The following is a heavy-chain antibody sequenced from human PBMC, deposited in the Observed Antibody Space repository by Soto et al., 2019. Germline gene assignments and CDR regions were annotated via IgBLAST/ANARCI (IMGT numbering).Heavy chain of an antibody. Sequence: GGSLRLSCAASGLTISNYAMSWVRQAPGKGLEWVSAISGSGVTTYYADSVKGRFTISRDNSRNTLYLQMNSLRAEDTAVYYCAKCWYYGSGSYYPFDYWGQGTLVTVSS. CDR1: GLTISNYA. D-gene: IGHD3-10*01. CDR2: ISGSGVTT. V-gene: IGHV3-23*01. J-gene: IGHJ4*02. CDR3: AKCWYYGSGSYYPFDY.